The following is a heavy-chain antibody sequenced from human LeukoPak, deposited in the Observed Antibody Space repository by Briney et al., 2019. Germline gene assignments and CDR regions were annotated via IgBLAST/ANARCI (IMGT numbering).Heavy chain of an antibody. CDR2: INDDGTGT. CDR1: GFSFSTYW. CDR3: ARARYFDHPLDY. D-gene: IGHD3-9*01. J-gene: IGHJ4*02. Sequence: PGGSLRLSCAASGFSFSTYWMHWVRQAPGMGLVWVSRINDDGTGTTYADSVKGRFTISRDNAKNTLYLQMNSLRAEDSAVYYCARARYFDHPLDYWGQGTLVTVSS. V-gene: IGHV3-74*01.